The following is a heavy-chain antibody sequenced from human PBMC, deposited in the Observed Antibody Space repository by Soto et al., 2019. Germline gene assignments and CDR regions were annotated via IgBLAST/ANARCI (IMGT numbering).Heavy chain of an antibody. J-gene: IGHJ4*02. V-gene: IGHV4-59*08. CDR2: IYDRGST. D-gene: IGHD6-6*01. CDR1: GGSISSYY. CDR3: ARRDGSRFDY. Sequence: QVQLPESGTGLVMPSETLYLTSCDYGGSISSYYWCWIRHPPGQGMECIGYIYDRGSTNYNPALRSRVSISVDPSKHKTSQKLSSVTAADAAVYYCARRDGSRFDYWGQVHMVTVAS.